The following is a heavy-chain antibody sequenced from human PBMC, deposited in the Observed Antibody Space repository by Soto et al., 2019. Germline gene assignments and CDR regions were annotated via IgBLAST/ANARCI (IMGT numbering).Heavy chain of an antibody. CDR1: GGTFSSYA. Sequence: SVKVSCKASGGTFSSYAISWVRQAPGQGLEWMGGIIPIFGTANYAQKFQGRVTITADESTSTAYMELSSLRSEDTAVYYCAREGVSDIVVVPAATDYYYYYGMDVWGQGTTVTVSS. CDR2: IIPIFGTA. D-gene: IGHD2-2*01. CDR3: AREGVSDIVVVPAATDYYYYYGMDV. V-gene: IGHV1-69*13. J-gene: IGHJ6*02.